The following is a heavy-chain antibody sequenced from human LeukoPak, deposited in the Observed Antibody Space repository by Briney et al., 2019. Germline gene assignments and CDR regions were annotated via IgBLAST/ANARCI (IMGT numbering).Heavy chain of an antibody. CDR2: ISSSTSYI. CDR1: GFTFSSYA. D-gene: IGHD4-17*01. CDR3: ARAGGSTVSHSDY. V-gene: IGHV3-21*01. Sequence: PGGSLRLSCAASGFTFSSYAMHWIRQAPGKGLEWVSSISSSTSYIYYADSVKGRFTISKDNAKNSLYLQMDGLRAEDTAVYYCARAGGSTVSHSDYWGQGTLVTVSS. J-gene: IGHJ4*02.